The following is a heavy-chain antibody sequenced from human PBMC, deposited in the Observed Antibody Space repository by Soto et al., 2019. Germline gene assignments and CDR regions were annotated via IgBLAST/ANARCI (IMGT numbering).Heavy chain of an antibody. CDR3: ARGSESYLLFDY. D-gene: IGHD3-10*01. CDR1: GGSFSGYY. V-gene: IGHV4-34*01. J-gene: IGHJ4*02. CDR2: INHSGST. Sequence: QVQLQQWGAGLLKPSETLSLTCAVYGGSFSGYYWSWIRQPPGKGLEWIGEINHSGSTNYNPSLKSRVTISVDTSKNQFSLKLSSVTAADTAVYYCARGSESYLLFDYWGQGTLVTVSS.